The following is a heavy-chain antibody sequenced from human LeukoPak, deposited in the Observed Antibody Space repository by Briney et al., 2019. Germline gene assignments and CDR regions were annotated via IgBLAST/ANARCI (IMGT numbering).Heavy chain of an antibody. Sequence: SETLSLTCTVSGGSISSYSWSWIRQPAGKGLEWIGRIYTSGSTNYNPSLKSRVTMSVDTSKNQFSLKLSSVTAADTAEYYCARIYYDSSGHDAFDIWGQGTMVTVSS. J-gene: IGHJ3*02. V-gene: IGHV4-4*07. D-gene: IGHD3-22*01. CDR1: GGSISSYS. CDR2: IYTSGST. CDR3: ARIYYDSSGHDAFDI.